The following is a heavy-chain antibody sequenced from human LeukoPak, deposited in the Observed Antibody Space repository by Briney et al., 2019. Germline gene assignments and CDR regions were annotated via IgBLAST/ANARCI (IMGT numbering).Heavy chain of an antibody. D-gene: IGHD5-24*01. CDR1: GGTLSSYA. V-gene: IGHV1-69*04. Sequence: SVKVSCKASGGTLSSYAISWVRQAPGQGLEWMGRIIPILGIANYAQKFQGRVTITADKSTSTAYMELSSLRSEDTAVYFCARGSSEEMATIAYWGQGTLVTVSS. CDR2: IIPILGIA. CDR3: ARGSSEEMATIAY. J-gene: IGHJ4*02.